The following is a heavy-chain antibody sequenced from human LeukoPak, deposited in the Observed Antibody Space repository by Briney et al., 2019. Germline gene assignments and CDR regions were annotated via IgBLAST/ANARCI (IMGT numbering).Heavy chain of an antibody. CDR1: GYTFTGYY. V-gene: IGHV1-2*02. J-gene: IGHJ4*02. D-gene: IGHD3-10*01. CDR3: ARVATMVRGVINQLLGY. Sequence: GASVKVSCKASGYTFTGYYMHWVRQAPGQGLEWMGWINPNSGGTNYAQKFLGRVTMTRDTSISTAYMELSRLRSDDTAVYYCARVATMVRGVINQLLGYWGQGTLVTVSS. CDR2: INPNSGGT.